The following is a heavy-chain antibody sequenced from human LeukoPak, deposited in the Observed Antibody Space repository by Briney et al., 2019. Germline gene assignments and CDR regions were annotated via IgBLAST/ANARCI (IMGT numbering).Heavy chain of an antibody. Sequence: SETLSLTCAVYGVSFSGYYWSWIRQPPGKGLEWIGEINHSGSTNYNPSLKSRVTISVDTSKNQFSLKLSSVTAADTAVYYCARKSWHHQSLDYWGQGNPGHRLL. D-gene: IGHD1-14*01. CDR2: INHSGST. CDR3: ARKSWHHQSLDY. V-gene: IGHV4-34*01. CDR1: GVSFSGYY. J-gene: IGHJ4*02.